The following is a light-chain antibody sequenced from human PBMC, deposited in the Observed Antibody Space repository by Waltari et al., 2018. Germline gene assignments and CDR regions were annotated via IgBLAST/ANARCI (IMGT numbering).Light chain of an antibody. J-gene: IGKJ4*01. CDR2: AAS. V-gene: IGKV1-17*01. Sequence: DIQMTQSPSSLSASVGGKVTITCRTSQGISSYLNWFQQKPGKAPKLLIYAASNLESGVPSRFSGSGSGTEFTLTISSLQPEDFATYYCLQHNSYPPTFGGGTKVEIK. CDR1: QGISSY. CDR3: LQHNSYPPT.